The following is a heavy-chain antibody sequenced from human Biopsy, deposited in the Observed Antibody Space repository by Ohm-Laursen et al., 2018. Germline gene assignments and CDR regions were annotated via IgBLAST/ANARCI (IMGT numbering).Heavy chain of an antibody. CDR2: ISYTGYT. CDR3: ARDRGYYSDRTVPGYFDL. V-gene: IGHV4-59*11. D-gene: IGHD3-22*01. CDR1: GGSFTGHY. J-gene: IGHJ2*01. Sequence: SETLSLTCTVSGGSFTGHYWSWIRQPPGKGLEWIGHISYTGYTSYNPSLQSRVTISVDTSKNHFSLRLRSVTPADTAIYYCARDRGYYSDRTVPGYFDLWGRGTLVTVSS.